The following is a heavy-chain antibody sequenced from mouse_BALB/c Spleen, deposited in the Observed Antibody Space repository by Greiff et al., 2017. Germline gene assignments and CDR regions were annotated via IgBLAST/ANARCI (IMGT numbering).Heavy chain of an antibody. CDR3: ARGPYDYGAMDY. CDR2: IWAGGST. Sequence: VQLQQSGPGLVAPSQSLSITCTVSGFSLTSYGVHWVRQPPGKGLEWLGVIWAGGSTNYNSALMSRLSISKDNSKSQVFLKMNSLQTDDTAMNYCARGPYDYGAMDYWGQGTSVTVSS. J-gene: IGHJ4*01. CDR1: GFSLTSYG. V-gene: IGHV2-9*02. D-gene: IGHD2-10*02.